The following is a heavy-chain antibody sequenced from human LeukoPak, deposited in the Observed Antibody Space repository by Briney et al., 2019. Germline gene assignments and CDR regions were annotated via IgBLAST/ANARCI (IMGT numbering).Heavy chain of an antibody. J-gene: IGHJ4*02. CDR2: IYPGDSDT. Sequence: GESLKISCKGSGYSFTSYWIGWVRQMPGKGLEWMGIIYPGDSDTRYSPSFQGQVTISADKSISTAYLQWSSLKASDTAMYYCATVLLWFGESSGFDYWGQGTLVTVSS. CDR1: GYSFTSYW. CDR3: ATVLLWFGESSGFDY. D-gene: IGHD3-10*01. V-gene: IGHV5-51*01.